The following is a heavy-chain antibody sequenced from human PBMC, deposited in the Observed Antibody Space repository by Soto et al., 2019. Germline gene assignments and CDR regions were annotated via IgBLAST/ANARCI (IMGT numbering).Heavy chain of an antibody. CDR3: ARGGTAADIVVVPAVPSNWFDP. J-gene: IGHJ5*02. CDR2: INHSGST. Sequence: SETLSLTCAVYGGSFSGYYWSWIRQPPGKGLEWIGEINHSGSTNYNPSLKSRVTISVDTSKNQFSLKLSSVTAADTAAYYCARGGTAADIVVVPAVPSNWFDPWGQGTLVTVSS. D-gene: IGHD2-2*01. CDR1: GGSFSGYY. V-gene: IGHV4-34*01.